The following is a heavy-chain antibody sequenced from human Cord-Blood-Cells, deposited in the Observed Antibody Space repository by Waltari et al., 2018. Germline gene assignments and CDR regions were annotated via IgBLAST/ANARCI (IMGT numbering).Heavy chain of an antibody. Sequence: VQLVQSGAVVTKTGSSVKVSCKASGGTSSSYATSWVRQAPGHVLEWMGEIILIFGTANYTQKFQGRVTITADESTSTAYMELSSLRSEDTAVYYCARALTGDLNYFDYWGQGTLVTVSS. CDR2: IILIFGTA. V-gene: IGHV1-69*01. D-gene: IGHD7-27*01. CDR1: GGTSSSYA. J-gene: IGHJ4*02. CDR3: ARALTGDLNYFDY.